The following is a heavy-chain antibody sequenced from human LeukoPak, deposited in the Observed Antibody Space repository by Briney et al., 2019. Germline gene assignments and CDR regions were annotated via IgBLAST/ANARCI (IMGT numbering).Heavy chain of an antibody. D-gene: IGHD5-18*01. J-gene: IGHJ6*03. CDR3: AKVSGSSYYHYYMDV. V-gene: IGHV3-30*02. CDR2: IRYDGNNK. Sequence: GGSLRLSCAASGFIFSNYGMHWVRQAPGKGLEWVAFIRYDGNNKYYSDSVRGRFTISRDNSKNTVYLQMNTLRDEDTALYYCAKVSGSSYYHYYMDVWGKGTTVTISS. CDR1: GFIFSNYG.